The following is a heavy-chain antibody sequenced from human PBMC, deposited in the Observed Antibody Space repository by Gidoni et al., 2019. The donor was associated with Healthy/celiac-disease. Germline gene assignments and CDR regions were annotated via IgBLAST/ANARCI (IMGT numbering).Heavy chain of an antibody. CDR1: GFTFSSYG. J-gene: IGHJ4*02. D-gene: IGHD1-7*01. V-gene: IGHV3-30*18. CDR3: AKGPGITGTTWFDY. CDR2: ISYDGSNK. Sequence: QVQLVESGGGVVQPGRSLRLSCAASGFTFSSYGMHWVRQAPGKGLEWVAVISYDGSNKYYADSVKGRFTISRDNSKNTLYLQMNSLRAEDTAVYYCAKGPGITGTTWFDYWGQGTLVTVSS.